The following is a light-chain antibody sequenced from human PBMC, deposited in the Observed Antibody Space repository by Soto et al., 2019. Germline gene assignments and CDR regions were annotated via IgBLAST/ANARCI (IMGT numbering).Light chain of an antibody. Sequence: DIQMTQSPSSLSASVGDRVTITCRASQSITSYLNWYQQKPGKAPKLLIYAASSLQGGVPSRFSGSGSGTGFTLTISSLQPEDFATYYCQQSYSTLLTFRGGTKVEIK. J-gene: IGKJ4*01. V-gene: IGKV1-39*01. CDR1: QSITSY. CDR3: QQSYSTLLT. CDR2: AAS.